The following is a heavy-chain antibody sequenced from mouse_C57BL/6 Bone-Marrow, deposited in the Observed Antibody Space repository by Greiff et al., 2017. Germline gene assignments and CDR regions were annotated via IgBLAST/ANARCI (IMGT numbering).Heavy chain of an antibody. J-gene: IGHJ2*01. V-gene: IGHV1-50*01. CDR2: IDPSDSYT. CDR3: AREGITTVVCYFDY. CDR1: GYTFTSYW. D-gene: IGHD1-1*01. Sequence: QVQLQQPGAELVKPGASVKLSCKASGYTFTSYWMQWVKQRPGQGLEWIGEIDPSDSYTNYNQKFKGKATLTVDTSSSTAYMQLSRLTSEDSAFYYCAREGITTVVCYFDYWGQGTTLTVSS.